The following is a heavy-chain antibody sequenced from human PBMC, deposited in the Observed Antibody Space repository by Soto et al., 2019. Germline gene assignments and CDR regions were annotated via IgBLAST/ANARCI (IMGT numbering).Heavy chain of an antibody. CDR2: IYYSGST. V-gene: IGHV4-59*01. Sequence: SETLSLTCXVSGGSISSYYWSWIRPPPGKGLEWIGYIYYSGSTNYNPALKSRVTISVDTSKNQFSLKLSSVTAADTAVYYCARVRPVAGHNDAFDIWGQGTMVTVSS. J-gene: IGHJ3*02. CDR3: ARVRPVAGHNDAFDI. CDR1: GGSISSYY. D-gene: IGHD6-19*01.